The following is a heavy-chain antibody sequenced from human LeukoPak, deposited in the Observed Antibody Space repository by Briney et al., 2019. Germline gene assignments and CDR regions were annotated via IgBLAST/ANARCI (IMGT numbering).Heavy chain of an antibody. V-gene: IGHV4-39*01. CDR1: DGSISSSSHS. CDR2: IYYTGRT. Sequence: SETLSLTCTVSDGSISSSSHSWGWIRQPPGKGLEWTGSIYYTGRTYYNPSLKSRVTISVDTSKNQFSLKLSSVTAADTAVYYCARRDIAARLNWFDPWGQGTLVTVSS. J-gene: IGHJ5*02. D-gene: IGHD6-6*01. CDR3: ARRDIAARLNWFDP.